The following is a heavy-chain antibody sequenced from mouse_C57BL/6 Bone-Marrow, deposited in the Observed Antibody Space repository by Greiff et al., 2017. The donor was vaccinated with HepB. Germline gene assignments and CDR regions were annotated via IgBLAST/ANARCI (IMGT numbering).Heavy chain of an antibody. D-gene: IGHD1-1*01. CDR2: ISYDGSN. V-gene: IGHV3-6*01. J-gene: IGHJ2*01. Sequence: DVKLQESGPGLVKPSQSLSLTCSVTGYSITSGYYWNWIRQFPGNKLEWMGYISYDGSNNYNPSLKNRISITRDTSKNQFFLKLNSVTTEDTATYYCARAIITTVVATPDYWGQGTTLSLL. CDR3: ARAIITTVVATPDY. CDR1: GYSITSGYY.